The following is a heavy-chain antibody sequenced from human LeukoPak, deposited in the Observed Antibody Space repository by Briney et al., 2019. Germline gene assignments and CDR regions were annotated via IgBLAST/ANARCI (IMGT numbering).Heavy chain of an antibody. CDR3: TKDRGQYYDGSGYSDY. CDR1: GFTFSSYG. J-gene: IGHJ4*02. Sequence: PGGSLRLSCAASGFTFSSYGMQGIRQAPGKGVEGVAFIFFDVSNKYYAASVNGRFTISRDNSKNTLYLQMNSLRAEDTAVFYCTKDRGQYYDGSGYSDYWGQGTLVSVSS. CDR2: IFFDVSNK. D-gene: IGHD3-22*01. V-gene: IGHV3-30*02.